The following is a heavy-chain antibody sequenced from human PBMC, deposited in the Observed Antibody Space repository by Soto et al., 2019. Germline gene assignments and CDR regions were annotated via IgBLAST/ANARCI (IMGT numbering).Heavy chain of an antibody. Sequence: SVKVSCNASGYPFTRFYMHWVRQAPVQGPEWMGIIHPRSGNTNYAQKFQGRVTMTGDTSTSTVYLTLSSLRSEDTAVYYCARDRLDTSGTMDFWGQGTLVTVSS. CDR3: ARDRLDTSGTMDF. J-gene: IGHJ4*02. D-gene: IGHD3-22*01. CDR2: IHPRSGNT. CDR1: GYPFTRFY. V-gene: IGHV1-46*01.